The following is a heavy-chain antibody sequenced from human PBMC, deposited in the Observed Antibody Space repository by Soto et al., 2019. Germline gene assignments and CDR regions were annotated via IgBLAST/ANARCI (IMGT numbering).Heavy chain of an antibody. J-gene: IGHJ4*02. CDR3: ARARYGDYVFDY. Sequence: PGGSLRLSCAASGFTFSSYSLNWVRQAPGRGLEWVSYIGTSSSTIYYADSVKGRFSISRDNAKNSLYLQMNSLRAEDTAVYFCARARYGDYVFDYWGQGTLVTVSS. CDR2: IGTSSSTI. V-gene: IGHV3-48*01. D-gene: IGHD4-17*01. CDR1: GFTFSSYS.